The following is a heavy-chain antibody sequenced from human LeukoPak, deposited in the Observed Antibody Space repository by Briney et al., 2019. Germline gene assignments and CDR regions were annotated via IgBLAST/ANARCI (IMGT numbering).Heavy chain of an antibody. CDR3: AKAGVLRYFDWLLEGYFDY. Sequence: GGSLRLSCAASGFTVSGNYMSWVRQAPGKGLEWVSAISGSGGSTYYADSVKGRFTISRDNSKNTLYLQMNSLRAEDTAVYYCAKAGVLRYFDWLLEGYFDYWGQGTLVTVSS. D-gene: IGHD3-9*01. CDR2: ISGSGGST. J-gene: IGHJ4*02. CDR1: GFTVSGNY. V-gene: IGHV3-23*01.